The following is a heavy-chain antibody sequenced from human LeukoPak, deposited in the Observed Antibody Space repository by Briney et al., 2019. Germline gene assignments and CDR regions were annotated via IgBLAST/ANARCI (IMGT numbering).Heavy chain of an antibody. CDR2: INPNSGVT. CDR1: GYAFTGYY. V-gene: IGHV1-2*02. J-gene: IGHJ6*03. Sequence: GASVKVSCKSSGYAFTGYYMHWVRQAPGQGLERMGWINPNSGVTNYAQKFQGRVTMTRDTSISTAYVELSSLRSDDTAVHYCAREVGYYDSTGDYYHYYMDVWGKGTTVTVSS. D-gene: IGHD3-22*01. CDR3: AREVGYYDSTGDYYHYYMDV.